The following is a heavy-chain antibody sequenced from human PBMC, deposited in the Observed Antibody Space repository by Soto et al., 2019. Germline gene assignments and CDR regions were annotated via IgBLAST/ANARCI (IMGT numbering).Heavy chain of an antibody. CDR2: IDPEDSET. CDR1: GYTLTELS. V-gene: IGHV1-24*01. J-gene: IGHJ4*02. D-gene: IGHD3-10*01. CDR3: ATGLVRGVYFDY. Sequence: ASVKVACRVSGYTLTELSMHWVRQAPGKGLEWTGGIDPEDSETIHAQKFQGRVTMTEDTSTDTAYMELSSLRSEDTAVDYCATGLVRGVYFDYWGQGTLVTVSS.